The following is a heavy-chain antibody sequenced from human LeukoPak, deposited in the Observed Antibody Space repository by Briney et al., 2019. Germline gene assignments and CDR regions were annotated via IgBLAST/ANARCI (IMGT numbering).Heavy chain of an antibody. Sequence: SGGSLRLSCAASGFTVSSNYMSWVRQAPGKGLEWVSVIYSGGTTYYADSVKGRFTISRDNSKNTLYLQLNSLRAEDTAVYYCAKKGDSSDYYYDFWGQGTLVTVSS. CDR2: IYSGGTT. CDR3: AKKGDSSDYYYDF. J-gene: IGHJ4*02. CDR1: GFTVSSNY. V-gene: IGHV3-66*01. D-gene: IGHD3-22*01.